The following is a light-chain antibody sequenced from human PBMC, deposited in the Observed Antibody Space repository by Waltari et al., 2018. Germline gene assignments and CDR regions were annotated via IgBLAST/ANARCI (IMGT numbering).Light chain of an antibody. CDR2: RND. Sequence: QSVLTQPPSASGAPGQRVTISCSGSSSNIGSNIVNWYQQVPGTTLKLLIYRNDPRPSGVPERFSGSKAGTSASLAISGLRSDDEADYCCESWDDSLDGRGEFGGGTKVTVI. V-gene: IGLV1-44*01. CDR3: ESWDDSLDGRGE. CDR1: SSNIGSNI. J-gene: IGLJ2*01.